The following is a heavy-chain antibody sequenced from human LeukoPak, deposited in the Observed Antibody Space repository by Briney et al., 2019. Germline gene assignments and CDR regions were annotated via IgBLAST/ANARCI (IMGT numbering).Heavy chain of an antibody. D-gene: IGHD1-1*01. Sequence: PGGSLRLSCAASGFTFSTYWMAWVRQAPGKGLEWVANIKYDGIEKYYVDSVKGRFTISRDNAKKSLYLQMNSLRDEDTAVYYCAKTRGSNSPKPIDYWGQGTLVTVSS. CDR2: IKYDGIEK. CDR3: AKTRGSNSPKPIDY. CDR1: GFTFSTYW. V-gene: IGHV3-7*01. J-gene: IGHJ4*02.